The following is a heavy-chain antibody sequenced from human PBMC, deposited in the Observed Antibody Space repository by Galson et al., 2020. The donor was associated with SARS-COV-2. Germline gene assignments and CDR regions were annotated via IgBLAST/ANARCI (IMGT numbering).Heavy chain of an antibody. V-gene: IGHV3-30*18. D-gene: IGHD2-2*01. J-gene: IGHJ3*02. Sequence: GESLKISCAASGFSFSYYGMHWVRQVPGKGLEWVAFTTNDGTNTYYADSVKGRFTVSRDTSKNTLDLQMNSLRAEDTAVYFCAKGRTLGYCSSTRCLEHDVFDIWGQGTLVTASA. CDR1: GFSFSYYG. CDR3: AKGRTLGYCSSTRCLEHDVFDI. CDR2: TTNDGTNT.